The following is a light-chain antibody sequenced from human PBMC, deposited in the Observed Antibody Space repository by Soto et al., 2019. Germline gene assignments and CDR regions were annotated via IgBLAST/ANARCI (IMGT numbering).Light chain of an antibody. CDR3: QQYASSPFT. V-gene: IGKV3-20*01. CDR2: GAS. Sequence: EIVLTQSPGTLSLSPGERVTLSCRASQSVNNNDLAWYQQKPGQAPRLLIYGASSRATGIPDRFSGSGSGTDFTLTISRLEPEDFAVYFCQQYASSPFTFGQGTKLEIK. CDR1: QSVNNND. J-gene: IGKJ2*01.